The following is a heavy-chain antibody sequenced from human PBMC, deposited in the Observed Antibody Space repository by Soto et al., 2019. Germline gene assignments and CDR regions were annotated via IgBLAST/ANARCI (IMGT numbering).Heavy chain of an antibody. CDR3: ARGTSWQLPFDY. CDR2: IAYSGST. CDR1: SDSISSYY. Sequence: QVQLQESGPGLVKPSETLSLTCTVSSDSISSYYWSWIRQPPGKRLEWIGYIAYSGSTDYNPSLKSRVTISGDTSKIQFSVNVSSVTAADTAVYYCARGTSWQLPFDYWGQGTQVTVSS. J-gene: IGHJ4*02. D-gene: IGHD6-13*01. V-gene: IGHV4-59*01.